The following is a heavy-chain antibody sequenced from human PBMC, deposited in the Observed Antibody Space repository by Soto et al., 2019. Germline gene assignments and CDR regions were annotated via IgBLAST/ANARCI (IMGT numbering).Heavy chain of an antibody. CDR1: GGAFRTQA. CDR2: IIPMFGTA. CDR3: ASGIQLWLRRINNGYSG. V-gene: IGHV1-69*13. J-gene: IGHJ4*02. D-gene: IGHD5-18*01. Sequence: GAAGKGSCKAPGGAFRTQASSLVRQAPGERIEWMGGIIPMFGTANYAQRFQDRVTITADESTNTVYMELSSLRSEDTAVYFCASGIQLWLRRINNGYSGWGQGTLVPVSS.